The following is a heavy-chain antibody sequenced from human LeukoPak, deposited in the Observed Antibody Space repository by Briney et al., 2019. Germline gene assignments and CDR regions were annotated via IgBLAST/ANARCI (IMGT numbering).Heavy chain of an antibody. D-gene: IGHD4-17*01. CDR1: GFTFDEYA. Sequence: GRSLRLSCAASGFTFDEYAMHWVRQVPGKGLEWVSAISGSGGSTYYADSVKGRFTISRDNSKNTLYLQMNSLRAEDTAVYYCAKDLPYGDSPSYYFDYWGQGTLVTVSS. CDR2: ISGSGGST. J-gene: IGHJ4*02. V-gene: IGHV3-23*01. CDR3: AKDLPYGDSPSYYFDY.